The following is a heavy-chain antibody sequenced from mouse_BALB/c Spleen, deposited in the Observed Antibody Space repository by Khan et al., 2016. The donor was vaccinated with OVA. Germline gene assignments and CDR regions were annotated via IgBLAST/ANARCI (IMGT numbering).Heavy chain of an antibody. CDR3: ARGGYYSNSLFDY. J-gene: IGHJ2*01. CDR1: GYTFTYYY. V-gene: IGHV1-84*02. CDR2: IYPGNDNT. D-gene: IGHD2-5*01. Sequence: QVQLKQSGPELVKPGASVKISCKASGYTFTYYYINWVKQKPGQGLEWIGWIYPGNDNTKYNETFKDMATLTVDTSSNIAFMQLSSLTAEATAVFFCARGGYYSNSLFDYWGQGTTLTVSS.